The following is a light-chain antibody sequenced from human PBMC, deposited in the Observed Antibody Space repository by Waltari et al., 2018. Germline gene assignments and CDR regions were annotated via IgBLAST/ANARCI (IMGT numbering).Light chain of an antibody. J-gene: IGLJ1*01. CDR3: SSYTSNRLYV. CDR1: STDVGAYNY. Sequence: QSALTQPASVSGSPGQSITISCTGTSTDVGAYNYVSWYQQHPGKAPKLIIYDVSNRPSGVSNRFSCSKSGNTASLTISGLQGEDEAVYHCSSYTSNRLYVFGTGTTLTVL. CDR2: DVS. V-gene: IGLV2-14*01.